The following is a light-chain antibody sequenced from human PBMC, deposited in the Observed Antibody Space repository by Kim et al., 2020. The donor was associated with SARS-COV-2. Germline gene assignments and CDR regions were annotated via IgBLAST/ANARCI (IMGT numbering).Light chain of an antibody. V-gene: IGKV3-20*01. CDR2: STS. J-gene: IGKJ4*01. CDR1: QSVNSRY. Sequence: SPGERATLSCRASQSVNSRYLAWFQQSPGQAPRPLIYSTSTRATGIPDRFSGSGSGTDFTLTISRLEPEDSAVYYCQQYGSSPLTFGGGTKVDIK. CDR3: QQYGSSPLT.